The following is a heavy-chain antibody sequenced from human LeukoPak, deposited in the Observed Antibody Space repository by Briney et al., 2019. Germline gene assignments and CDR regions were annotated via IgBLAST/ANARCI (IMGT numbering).Heavy chain of an antibody. CDR1: GYTFTSYY. CDR3: ARGWLGGSRYFDS. D-gene: IGHD1-26*01. Sequence: GASVKVSCKASGYTFTSYYMHWVRQAPGQGLEWMGWINTNTGNPTYAQGFTGRFVFSLDTSVSTAYLQISSLKAEDTAVYYCARGWLGGSRYFDSWGQGTLVTVSP. V-gene: IGHV7-4-1*02. CDR2: INTNTGNP. J-gene: IGHJ4*02.